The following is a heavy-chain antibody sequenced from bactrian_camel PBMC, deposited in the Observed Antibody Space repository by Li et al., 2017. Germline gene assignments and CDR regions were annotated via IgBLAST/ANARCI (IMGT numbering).Heavy chain of an antibody. CDR2: VGRDGTT. D-gene: IGHD3*01. CDR3: AAAGMGYLSRGVLLTQRVYNY. V-gene: IGHV3S55*01. J-gene: IGHJ4*01. CDR1: GLTFGAYA. Sequence: VQLVESGGGSVQAGSTLRLNCTASGLTFGAYAWGWFRQSPGKEREGVAAVGRDGTTVYSDSVQGRFTITRDNAKNALYLQMNDLVLDDTAIYYCAAAGMGYLSRGVLLTQRVYNYWSQGTQVTVS.